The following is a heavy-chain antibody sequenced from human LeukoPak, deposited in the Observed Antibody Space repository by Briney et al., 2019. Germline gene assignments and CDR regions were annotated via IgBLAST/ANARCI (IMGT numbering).Heavy chain of an antibody. CDR1: GYTFTGYY. CDR2: INPNSGGT. D-gene: IGHD3-16*01. V-gene: IGHV1-2*02. Sequence: GASVKVSCKASGYTFTGYYMHWVRQAPGQGLEWMGWINPNSGGTNYAQKFQGRVTMTRNTSISTAYMELSSLRSEDTAVYYCARGVWGDGLYWFDPWGQGTLVTVSS. J-gene: IGHJ5*02. CDR3: ARGVWGDGLYWFDP.